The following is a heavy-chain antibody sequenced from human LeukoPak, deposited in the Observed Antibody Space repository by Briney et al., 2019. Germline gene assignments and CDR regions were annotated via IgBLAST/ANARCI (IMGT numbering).Heavy chain of an antibody. J-gene: IGHJ6*02. CDR2: IPSSGSDI. CDR1: GFTFSVRG. V-gene: IGHV3-21*01. Sequence: PGGSLRLSCAASGFTFSVRGMTWVRQAPGKGLEWVSTIPSSGSDIYYADSVKGRFTSSRDNAKKSVYLQMNSLTADDTAVYYCARGGSGWSRDVWGQGTTVTVSS. D-gene: IGHD6-19*01. CDR3: ARGGSGWSRDV.